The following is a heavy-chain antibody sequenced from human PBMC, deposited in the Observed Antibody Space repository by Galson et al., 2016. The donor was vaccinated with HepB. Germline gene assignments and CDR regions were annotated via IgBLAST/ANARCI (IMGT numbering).Heavy chain of an antibody. CDR1: GIRFSNSW. V-gene: IGHV3-15*01. CDR3: TTDNGRLAFDV. J-gene: IGHJ3*01. D-gene: IGHD2-8*01. Sequence: SLRLSCAASGIRFSNSWMRWVRQTPGKGLEWVGRIKNKVDGGTIDYAAPVRGRFTISIDDSKNTLHLQMNSLKTEDTAVYYCTTDNGRLAFDVWGPGTKVTVSS. CDR2: IKNKVDGGTI.